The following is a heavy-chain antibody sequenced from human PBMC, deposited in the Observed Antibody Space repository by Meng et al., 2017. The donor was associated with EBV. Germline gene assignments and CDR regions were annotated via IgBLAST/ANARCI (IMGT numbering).Heavy chain of an antibody. V-gene: IGHV1-3*01. CDR1: RYAFTNYI. CDR2: INVGLGYP. CDR3: ESGPPVGVPGPGDY. D-gene: IGHD2-21*01. Sequence: HVQGVQAGAGVKHPGPLAKVCCKASRYAFTNYILLWARQAPGQSLEWMGWINVGLGYPKYSQKYQGRVIITNDTSATTGYMELRSLRSEDTAVYYCESGPPVGVPGPGDYWGQGTLVTVSS. J-gene: IGHJ4*02.